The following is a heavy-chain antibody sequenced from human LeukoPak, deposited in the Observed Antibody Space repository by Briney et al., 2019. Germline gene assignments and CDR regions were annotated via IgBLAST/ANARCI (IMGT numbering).Heavy chain of an antibody. D-gene: IGHD3/OR15-3a*01. CDR1: GFTFSSYA. CDR3: AKVLDDGSVSENYGMDV. J-gene: IGHJ6*02. Sequence: GGSLRLSCAASGFTFSSYAMSWVRQAPAKGLEWVSAISGSGGSTYYADSVKGRFTISRDNSKNTLYLQMNSLRAEDTAVYYCAKVLDDGSVSENYGMDVWGQGTTVTVSS. V-gene: IGHV3-23*01. CDR2: ISGSGGST.